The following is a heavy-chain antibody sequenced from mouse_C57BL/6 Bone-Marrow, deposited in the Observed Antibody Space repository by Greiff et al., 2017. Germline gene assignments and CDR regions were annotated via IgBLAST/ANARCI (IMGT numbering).Heavy chain of an antibody. J-gene: IGHJ3*01. D-gene: IGHD2-2*01. CDR3: VRPVYYGYDVRAWFAY. V-gene: IGHV10-1*01. Sequence: EVQRVESGGGLVQPKGSLKLSCAASGFSFNTYAMNWVRQAPGKGLEWVARIRSKSNNYATYYADSVKDRFTISRDDSESMLYLQMNNSKTDDTAMYYCVRPVYYGYDVRAWFAYWGQGTLVTVSA. CDR1: GFSFNTYA. CDR2: IRSKSNNYAT.